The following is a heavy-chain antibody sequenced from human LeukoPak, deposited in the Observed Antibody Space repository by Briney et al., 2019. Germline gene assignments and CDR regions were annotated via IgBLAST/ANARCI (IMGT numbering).Heavy chain of an antibody. V-gene: IGHV3-21*01. CDR3: ARSRLSEYYFDY. Sequence: GGSLRLSCAASGFTFSSYSMNWVRQAPGKGLEWVSSISSSSSYIYYADSVKGRFTISRDNSKNTLYLQMNSLRAEDTAVYYCARSRLSEYYFDYWGQGTLVTVSS. D-gene: IGHD6-25*01. CDR2: ISSSSSYI. CDR1: GFTFSSYS. J-gene: IGHJ4*02.